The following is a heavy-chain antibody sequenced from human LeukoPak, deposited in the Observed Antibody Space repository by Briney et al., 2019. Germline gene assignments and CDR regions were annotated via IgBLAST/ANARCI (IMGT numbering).Heavy chain of an antibody. CDR1: GDSISSSRFY. Sequence: PSETLSLTCTVSGDSISSSRFYWAWIRQPPGKGLEWIGSVLYTGRTFYNPSLKSRVTISVDTSKNQFSLRLGSVTASDTAVYYCARREVGATIDYWGQGTLVTVSS. D-gene: IGHD1-26*01. V-gene: IGHV4-39*01. J-gene: IGHJ4*02. CDR3: ARREVGATIDY. CDR2: VLYTGRT.